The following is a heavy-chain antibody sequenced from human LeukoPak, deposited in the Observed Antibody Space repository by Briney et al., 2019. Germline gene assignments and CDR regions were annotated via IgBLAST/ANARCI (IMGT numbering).Heavy chain of an antibody. CDR1: GFTFSSYA. D-gene: IGHD1-14*01. Sequence: PGGSLRLSCAASGFTFSSYAMSWVRQPPGKGLVWVSRIRYDGIVTTYADSVEGRFTISRDNAKNTVHLQMNSLRDDDTAVYYCARANPADFNLWGRGTLVTVSS. CDR2: IRYDGIVT. J-gene: IGHJ2*01. CDR3: ARANPADFNL. V-gene: IGHV3-74*01.